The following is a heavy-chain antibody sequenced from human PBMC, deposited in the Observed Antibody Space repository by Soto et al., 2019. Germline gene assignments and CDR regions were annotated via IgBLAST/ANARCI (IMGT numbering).Heavy chain of an antibody. V-gene: IGHV1-3*01. D-gene: IGHD4-17*01. Sequence: ASVKVSCKASGYTFTSYAMHWVRQAPGQRLEWMGWINAGNGNTKYSQKFQGRVTITTDTSTSTAYMELSSLRSDDTAVYYCARLRAYGDYGPDDYWGQGTLVTVSS. CDR1: GYTFTSYA. CDR3: ARLRAYGDYGPDDY. CDR2: INAGNGNT. J-gene: IGHJ4*02.